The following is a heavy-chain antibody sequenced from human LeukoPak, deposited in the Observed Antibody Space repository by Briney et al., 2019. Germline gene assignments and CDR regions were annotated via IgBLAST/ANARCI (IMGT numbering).Heavy chain of an antibody. CDR2: INAGNGNT. Sequence: ASVKVSCKASGYTFTSYAMHWVRQAPGQRLEWMGWINAGNGNTKYSQKFQGRVTITRDTSASTAYMELSNLRSEDTAVYYCARDPFLYYYGSGSSNFDYWGQGTLVTVSS. CDR3: ARDPFLYYYGSGSSNFDY. D-gene: IGHD3-10*01. CDR1: GYTFTSYA. J-gene: IGHJ4*02. V-gene: IGHV1-3*01.